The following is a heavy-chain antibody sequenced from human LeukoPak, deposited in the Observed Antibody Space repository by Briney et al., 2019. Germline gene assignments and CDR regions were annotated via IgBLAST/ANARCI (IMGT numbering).Heavy chain of an antibody. D-gene: IGHD4-17*01. Sequence: GGSLRLSCAASGFTFKNAWMSWVRQAPGKGLEWVGRIRSKAHGGTTDYAAPVKDRFTISRDASKNTLYLQMNSLKTEDTAVYYCTTILSDYGDYFDYWGQGTLVTVSS. CDR2: IRSKAHGGTT. CDR3: TTILSDYGDYFDY. V-gene: IGHV3-15*01. CDR1: GFTFKNAW. J-gene: IGHJ4*02.